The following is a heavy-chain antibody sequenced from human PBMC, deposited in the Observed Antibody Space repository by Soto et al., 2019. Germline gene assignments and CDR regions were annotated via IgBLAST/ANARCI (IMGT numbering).Heavy chain of an antibody. Sequence: SVKVSCKASGGTFSSYAISWVRQAPGQGLEWIGGIIPIFGTAKYAQKFQGRVTLTADESTSTAYMERSRMRYEETAVYYCARRGGASRILIWGQGTMVTVSS. V-gene: IGHV1-69*13. CDR2: IIPIFGTA. CDR1: GGTFSSYA. CDR3: ARRGGASRILI. J-gene: IGHJ3*02.